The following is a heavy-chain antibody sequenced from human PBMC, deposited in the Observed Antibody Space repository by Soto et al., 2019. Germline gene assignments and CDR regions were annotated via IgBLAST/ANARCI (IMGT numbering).Heavy chain of an antibody. CDR3: ARGPRRWSRAEYFQH. Sequence: QVQLQQWGAGLLKPSETLSLTCAVYGGSFSGYYWSWIRQPPGKGLEWIGEINHSGSTNYNPSLKSRVTISVDTSKNQFSLKLSSVTAADTAVYYCARGPRRWSRAEYFQHWGQGTLVTVSS. J-gene: IGHJ1*01. CDR1: GGSFSGYY. CDR2: INHSGST. V-gene: IGHV4-34*01. D-gene: IGHD2-15*01.